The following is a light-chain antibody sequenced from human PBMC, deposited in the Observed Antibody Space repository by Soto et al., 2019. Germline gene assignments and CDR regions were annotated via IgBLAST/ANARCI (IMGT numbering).Light chain of an antibody. Sequence: IQMTQSPSSLSASVGDRVTITCRASQDIRDALGWYQQQPGKAPKRLIYGASILHSGVPSRFSGSGSGTDFTLTISSLLPEDLATYYCLQDFNYPITFGQGTRLEIK. J-gene: IGKJ5*01. V-gene: IGKV1-6*01. CDR2: GAS. CDR3: LQDFNYPIT. CDR1: QDIRDA.